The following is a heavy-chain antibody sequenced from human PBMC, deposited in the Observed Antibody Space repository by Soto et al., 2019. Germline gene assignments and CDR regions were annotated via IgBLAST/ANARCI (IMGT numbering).Heavy chain of an antibody. V-gene: IGHV3-72*01. CDR2: VRNKVNSYTT. CDR1: GFTFSDYY. J-gene: IGHJ4*02. CDR3: SRAGILTTPYYTDY. Sequence: EVQLVESGGGLVQPEGSLRLSCVASGFTFSDYYMDWFRQAPGKGLEWVGRVRNKVNSYTTEYAASVKGRFTVSRDDSRNSLYPQMNSLKTGDTAMYYCSRAGILTTPYYTDYWGLGTLVTVSS. D-gene: IGHD3-9*01.